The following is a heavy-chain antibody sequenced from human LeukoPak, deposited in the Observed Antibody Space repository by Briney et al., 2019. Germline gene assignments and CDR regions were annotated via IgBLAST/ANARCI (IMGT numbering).Heavy chain of an antibody. CDR3: ARLAPSTYYYDSSGTVGTLNY. D-gene: IGHD3-22*01. CDR2: ISSSSSYI. CDR1: GFTFSDYY. J-gene: IGHJ4*02. V-gene: IGHV3-11*06. Sequence: PGGSLRLSCAASGFTFSDYYMSWIRQAPGKGLEWVSSISSSSSYIYYADSVKGRFTISRDNAKNSLYLQMNSLRAEDTAVYYCARLAPSTYYYDSSGTVGTLNYWGQGTLVTVSS.